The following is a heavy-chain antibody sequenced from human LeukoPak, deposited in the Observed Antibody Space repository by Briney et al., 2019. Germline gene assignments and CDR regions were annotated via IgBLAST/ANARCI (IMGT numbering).Heavy chain of an antibody. CDR3: ARHGISLGYCSSTSCPTPDAFDI. CDR2: IYYSGST. J-gene: IGHJ3*02. Sequence: SETLSLTCTVSGGSISSSSYYWGWIRHPPGKGLEWIGSIYYSGSTYYNPSLKSRVTISVDTSKNQFSLKLSSVTAADTAVYYCARHGISLGYCSSTSCPTPDAFDIWGQGTMVTVSS. CDR1: GGSISSSSYY. D-gene: IGHD2-2*01. V-gene: IGHV4-39*01.